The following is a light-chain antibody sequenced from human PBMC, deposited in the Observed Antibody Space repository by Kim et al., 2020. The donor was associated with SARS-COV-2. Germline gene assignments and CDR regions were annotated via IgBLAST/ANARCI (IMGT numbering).Light chain of an antibody. J-gene: IGLJ2*01. CDR1: SLRSYY. CDR2: GKN. CDR3: NSRDNNDNVL. V-gene: IGLV3-19*01. Sequence: VALGQTVRITCQGDSLRSYYTTWFQQKPGQAPIVVVYGKNNRPSGIPARFSGSSSGNTASLTITGTQAGDEADYYCNSRDNNDNVLFGGGTRLNVL.